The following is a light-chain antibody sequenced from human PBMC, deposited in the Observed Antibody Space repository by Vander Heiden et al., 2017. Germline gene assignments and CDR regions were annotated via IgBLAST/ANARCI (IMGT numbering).Light chain of an antibody. Sequence: AIQMTQSPSSLSASVGARVPITCRASQGIRNDLGWYQQKPGKAPKLLIYAASSLQSGVPSRFSGSGSGTDFTLTISRLQPEDFATYYCIQDYNYPRTFGQGTKVEIK. CDR3: IQDYNYPRT. CDR1: QGIRND. V-gene: IGKV1-6*01. CDR2: AAS. J-gene: IGKJ1*01.